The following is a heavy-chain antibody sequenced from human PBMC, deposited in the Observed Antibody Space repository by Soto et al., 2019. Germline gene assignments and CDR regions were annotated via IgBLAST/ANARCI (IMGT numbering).Heavy chain of an antibody. CDR2: IIPIFGTA. CDR3: ARVYIVVVPAAHISEYYFDY. V-gene: IGHV1-69*06. CDR1: GGTFSSYS. D-gene: IGHD2-2*01. Sequence: SVKVSCKGSGGTFSSYSISWVLQAPGQGLEWMGGIIPIFGTANYAQKFQGRVTITADKSTSTAYMELSSLRSDDTAVYYCARVYIVVVPAAHISEYYFDYWGQGTLVTVSS. J-gene: IGHJ4*02.